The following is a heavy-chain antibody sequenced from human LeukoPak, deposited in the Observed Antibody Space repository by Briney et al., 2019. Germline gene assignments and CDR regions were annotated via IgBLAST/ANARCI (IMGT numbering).Heavy chain of an antibody. CDR3: AKVNGYCSGGSCYSSGSYYYYGMDV. Sequence: GGSLRLSCAASGFTFSRYGMSWVRQAPGKGLEWVSAISGSGSKTYYADSVKGRFTISRDNSKNTMYLQMNSLRAEDTALYYCAKVNGYCSGGSCYSSGSYYYYGMDVWGKGTTVTVSS. V-gene: IGHV3-23*01. CDR1: GFTFSRYG. D-gene: IGHD2-15*01. CDR2: ISGSGSKT. J-gene: IGHJ6*04.